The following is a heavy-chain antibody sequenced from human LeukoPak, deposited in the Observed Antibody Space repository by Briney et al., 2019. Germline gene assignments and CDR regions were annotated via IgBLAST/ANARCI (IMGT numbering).Heavy chain of an antibody. V-gene: IGHV3-74*01. CDR3: ARDPPNIVGATTPDY. J-gene: IGHJ4*02. Sequence: GGSLRLSCAASGFTFSSYWMHWVRQAPGKGLVWVSRINTDGSSTSYADSVKGRFTISRDNAKSSLYLQMNSLRAEDTAVYYCARDPPNIVGATTPDYWGQGTLVTVSS. CDR1: GFTFSSYW. D-gene: IGHD1-26*01. CDR2: INTDGSST.